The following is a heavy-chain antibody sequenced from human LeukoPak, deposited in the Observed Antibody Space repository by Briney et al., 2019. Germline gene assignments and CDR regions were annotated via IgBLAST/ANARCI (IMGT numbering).Heavy chain of an antibody. CDR3: APRVVGSAPFDY. CDR2: ISGSTGRT. V-gene: IGHV3-23*01. CDR1: GFTFSTYA. J-gene: IGHJ4*02. Sequence: GGSLRLSCAASGFTFSTYAMSWVRQAPGKGLEWVSAISGSTGRTYYADSVKGRFTISRDNSKNTLYLQMNNLRAEDTAVYYCAPRVVGSAPFDYWGQGTLVTISS. D-gene: IGHD2-15*01.